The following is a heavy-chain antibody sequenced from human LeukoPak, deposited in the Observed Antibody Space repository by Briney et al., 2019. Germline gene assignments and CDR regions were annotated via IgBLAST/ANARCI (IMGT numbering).Heavy chain of an antibody. CDR3: ARDLSRSSSGGY. CDR2: ISSNGDST. Sequence: PGGSLRLSCAASGFTFSSYAMHWVRQAPGKGLEYVSAISSNGDSTYYANSVKGRFTISRDNSKNTLYLQMASLRGEDMAVYYCARDLSRSSSGGYWGQGTLVTVSS. D-gene: IGHD6-13*01. V-gene: IGHV3-64*01. J-gene: IGHJ4*02. CDR1: GFTFSSYA.